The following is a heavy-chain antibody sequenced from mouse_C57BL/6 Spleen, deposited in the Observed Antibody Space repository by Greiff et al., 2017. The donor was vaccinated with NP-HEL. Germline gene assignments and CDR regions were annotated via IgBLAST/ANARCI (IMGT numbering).Heavy chain of an antibody. CDR3: ARGQLRPYYYAMDY. CDR2: IDPNSGGT. V-gene: IGHV1-72*01. D-gene: IGHD3-2*02. J-gene: IGHJ4*01. Sequence: VQLQQSGAELVKPGASVKLSCKASGYTFTSYWMHWVKQRPGRGLEWIGRIDPNSGGTKYNEKFKSKATLTVDKPSSTAYMQLSSLTSEDSAVYYCARGQLRPYYYAMDYWGQGTSVTVSS. CDR1: GYTFTSYW.